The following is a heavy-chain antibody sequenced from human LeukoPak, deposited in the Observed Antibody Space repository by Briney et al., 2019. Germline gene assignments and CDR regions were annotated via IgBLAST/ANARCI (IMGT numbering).Heavy chain of an antibody. V-gene: IGHV3-23*01. D-gene: IGHD5-24*01. CDR3: AQSGYNRFDY. Sequence: GGSLRLSCAASGFTFSSSAMSWVRQAPGKGLEWVSTISGGDSSTHYADSVKGRFAISRDNSKNTLYLQMNSLRADDTAVYYCAQSGYNRFDYWGQGTLVTVSS. CDR1: GFTFSSSA. CDR2: ISGGDSST. J-gene: IGHJ4*02.